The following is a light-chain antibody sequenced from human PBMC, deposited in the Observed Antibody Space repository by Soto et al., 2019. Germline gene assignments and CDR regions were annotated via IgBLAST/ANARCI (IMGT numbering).Light chain of an antibody. CDR3: QQYNNWPST. V-gene: IGKV3-15*01. CDR1: QTVSRN. J-gene: IGKJ2*01. Sequence: ERLMTQSPAALSVSPGERATLSCRASQTVSRNLAWYQQKPGQAPRLLIYGASSRATGIPARFSGSGSGTEFTLTISSLQSEDFAIYYCQQYNNWPSTFGQGTNLEIK. CDR2: GAS.